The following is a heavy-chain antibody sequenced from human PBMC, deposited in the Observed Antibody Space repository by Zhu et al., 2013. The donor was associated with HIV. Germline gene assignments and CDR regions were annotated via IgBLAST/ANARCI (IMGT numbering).Heavy chain of an antibody. Sequence: QVQLVQSGAEVRKPGASVKVSCKASGYTFTGYYMHWVRQAPGQGLEWMGWINPNSGGTNYAQKFQGRVSMTRDTSISTAYMDLSRLRSDDTAVYYCARQVGRWTENFDYWGQGTLVTVSS. J-gene: IGHJ4*02. CDR2: INPNSGGT. CDR3: ARQVGRWTENFDY. CDR1: GYTFTGYY. V-gene: IGHV1-2*02. D-gene: IGHD3-10*01.